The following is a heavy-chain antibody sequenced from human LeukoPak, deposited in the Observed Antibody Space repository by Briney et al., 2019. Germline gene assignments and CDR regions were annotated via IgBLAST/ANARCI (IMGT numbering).Heavy chain of an antibody. CDR2: MSSGSRYI. Sequence: KSGGSLRPSCTASGFTFTTYAMTWVRQAPGKGLEWISSMSSGSRYIYYADPVRGRFTISRDNTRNSLYLAMNNLRAEDTAIYYCARDRPTGASRIFVVQWGQGTPVTVSS. CDR3: ARDRPTGASRIFVVQ. V-gene: IGHV3-21*06. D-gene: IGHD2-15*01. CDR1: GFTFTTYA. J-gene: IGHJ4*02.